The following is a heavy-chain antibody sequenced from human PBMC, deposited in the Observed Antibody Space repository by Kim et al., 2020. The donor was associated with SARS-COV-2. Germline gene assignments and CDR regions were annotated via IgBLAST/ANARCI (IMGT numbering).Heavy chain of an antibody. D-gene: IGHD3-3*01. J-gene: IGHJ4*02. Sequence: GSLRLSCLASGFTSSSYEMNWVRQAPGKGLEWISYISRSDSSIFYSDSVKGRFTISRDNAKNSLYLQMNSLRSEDTAVYYCVRAWSGYYDYWGQGTLVTVSS. CDR3: VRAWSGYYDY. CDR1: GFTSSSYE. V-gene: IGHV3-48*03. CDR2: ISRSDSSI.